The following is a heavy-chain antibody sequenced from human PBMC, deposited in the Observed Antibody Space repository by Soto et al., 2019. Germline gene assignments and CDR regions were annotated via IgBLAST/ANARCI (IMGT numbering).Heavy chain of an antibody. D-gene: IGHD1-26*01. CDR3: AHHYSGSYYEVLLDY. CDR2: IYWDDDK. J-gene: IGHJ4*02. Sequence: QITLKESGPPLVKPTQTLTLTCTFSGFSLSTSGVGVGWIRQPPGKALEWLALIYWDDDKRYSPSLKSRLTITKDTSKNQVVLTMTNMDPVDTATYYCAHHYSGSYYEVLLDYWGQGTLVTVSS. V-gene: IGHV2-5*02. CDR1: GFSLSTSGVG.